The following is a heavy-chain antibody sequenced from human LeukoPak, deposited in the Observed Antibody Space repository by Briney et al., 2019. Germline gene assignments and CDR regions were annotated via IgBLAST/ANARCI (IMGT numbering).Heavy chain of an antibody. D-gene: IGHD2-15*01. CDR1: GCSISSYY. CDR3: ARTRGPCSGGSCYSIFDY. CDR2: IYYSGST. V-gene: IGHV4-59*01. J-gene: IGHJ4*02. Sequence: SETLSLTCTVSGCSISSYYWSWIRQPPGKGLELLGYIYYSGSTNYNPSLKSRVTISVDTSKNQFSLKLSSVTAADTAVYYCARTRGPCSGGSCYSIFDYWGQGTLVTVSS.